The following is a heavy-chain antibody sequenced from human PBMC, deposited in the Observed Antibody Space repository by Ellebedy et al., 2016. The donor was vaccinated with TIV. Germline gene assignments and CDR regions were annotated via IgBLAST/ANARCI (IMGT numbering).Heavy chain of an antibody. Sequence: GESLKISCAASGFTFSSYWMHWVRQAPGKGLVWVSRINSDGSSTSYADSVKGRFTISRDNAKNTLYLQMNSLRAEDTAVYHCARSLGYCTNGVCKDYYGMDVWGQGTTVTVSS. CDR2: INSDGSST. CDR1: GFTFSSYW. J-gene: IGHJ6*02. V-gene: IGHV3-74*01. D-gene: IGHD2-8*01. CDR3: ARSLGYCTNGVCKDYYGMDV.